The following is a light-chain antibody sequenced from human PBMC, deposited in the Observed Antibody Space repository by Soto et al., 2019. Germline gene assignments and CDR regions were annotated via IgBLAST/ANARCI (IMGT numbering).Light chain of an antibody. CDR3: QQYGSSRT. V-gene: IGKV3-20*01. CDR2: GAS. Sequence: EIVLTQSPGTLSLPAGERATLSCRASQSVSSSYLAWYQQKPGQAPRLLIYGASSRATGIPDRFSGSGSGTDFTLTISRLAPEDFAVYYCQQYGSSRTFGQGTKVEIK. CDR1: QSVSSSY. J-gene: IGKJ1*01.